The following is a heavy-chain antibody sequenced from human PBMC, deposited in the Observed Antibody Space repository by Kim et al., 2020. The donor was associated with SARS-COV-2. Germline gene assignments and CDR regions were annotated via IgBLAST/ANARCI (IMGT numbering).Heavy chain of an antibody. CDR2: IYSGGST. V-gene: IGHV3-53*01. Sequence: GGSLRLSCAASGFTVSSNYMSWVRQAPGKGLEWVSVIYSGGSTYYADSVKGRFTISRDNSKNTLYLQMNSLRAEDTAVYYCAREPYSSSWPYWYFDLWGSGTLVTVSS. J-gene: IGHJ2*01. D-gene: IGHD6-13*01. CDR3: AREPYSSSWPYWYFDL. CDR1: GFTVSSNY.